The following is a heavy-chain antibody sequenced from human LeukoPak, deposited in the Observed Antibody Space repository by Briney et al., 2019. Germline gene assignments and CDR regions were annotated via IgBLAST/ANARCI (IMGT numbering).Heavy chain of an antibody. V-gene: IGHV3-23*01. J-gene: IGHJ5*02. CDR1: GFTFSGYA. D-gene: IGHD6-13*01. CDR2: IRVSGRTT. Sequence: PGGSLRLSCAASGFTFSGYAMSWVRQAPGKGLEWVSGIRVSGRTTDYADSVKGRFTISRDNSRNTLYLQMNSLRPEDTAVYYCAKNPSGVDIAATEPWGQGTLVTVPS. CDR3: AKNPSGVDIAATEP.